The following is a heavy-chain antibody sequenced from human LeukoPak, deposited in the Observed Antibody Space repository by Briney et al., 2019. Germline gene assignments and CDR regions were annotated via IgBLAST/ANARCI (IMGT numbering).Heavy chain of an antibody. V-gene: IGHV3-23*01. CDR1: GFTFSSYA. J-gene: IGHJ4*02. CDR3: AKKRRLRYFDWLSPRPRYYFDY. D-gene: IGHD3-9*01. Sequence: GGSLRLSCAASGFTFSSYAMSWVRQAPGKRLEWVSAISGSGGSTYYADSVKGRFTISRDNSKNTLYLQMNSLRAEDTAVYYCAKKRRLRYFDWLSPRPRYYFDYWGQGTLVTVSS. CDR2: ISGSGGST.